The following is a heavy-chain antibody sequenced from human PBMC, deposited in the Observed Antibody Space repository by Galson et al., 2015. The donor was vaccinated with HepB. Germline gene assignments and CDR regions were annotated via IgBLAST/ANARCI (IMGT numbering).Heavy chain of an antibody. CDR1: GFTFSSYS. V-gene: IGHV3-48*01. CDR2: ISSSSSTI. D-gene: IGHD4-17*01. J-gene: IGHJ6*03. CDR3: ARGGPDYGDYDYYYYYMDV. Sequence: SLRLSCAASGFTFSSYSMNWVRQAPGKGLEWVSYISSSSSTIYYTDSVKGRFTISRDNAKNSLYLQMNSLRAEDTAVYYCARGGPDYGDYDYYYYYMDVWGKGTTVTVSS.